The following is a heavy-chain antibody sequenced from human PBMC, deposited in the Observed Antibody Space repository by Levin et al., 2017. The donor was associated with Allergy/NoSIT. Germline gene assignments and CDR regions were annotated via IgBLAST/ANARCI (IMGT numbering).Heavy chain of an antibody. CDR1: GYTVTANP. CDR2: INAGDITT. CDR3: ARGRSGSSYDAFDT. Sequence: ASVKVSCKASGYTVTANPVHWVRQAPGQRLEWMGCINAGDITTKYSQIFQDRVTIYRDMSASTVYMELTRLTSEDTAIYYCARGRSGSSYDAFDTWGQGTMVSVSS. V-gene: IGHV1-3*01. D-gene: IGHD1-26*01. J-gene: IGHJ3*02.